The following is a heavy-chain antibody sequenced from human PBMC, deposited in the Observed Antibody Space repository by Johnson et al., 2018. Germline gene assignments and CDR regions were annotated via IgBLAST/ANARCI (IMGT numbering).Heavy chain of an antibody. V-gene: IGHV3-NL1*01. J-gene: IGHJ6*03. Sequence: QVQLVESGGGVVQPGRSLRLSCAASGFTFSSYGMHWVRQAPGKGLEWVSVIYSGGSTYYADSVKGRFTISRDNSKNPLYLQMNSLRAEDTAVYYCARGATMIVVVSYYYMDVWGKGTTVTVSS. CDR2: IYSGGST. CDR3: ARGATMIVVVSYYYMDV. CDR1: GFTFSSYG. D-gene: IGHD3-22*01.